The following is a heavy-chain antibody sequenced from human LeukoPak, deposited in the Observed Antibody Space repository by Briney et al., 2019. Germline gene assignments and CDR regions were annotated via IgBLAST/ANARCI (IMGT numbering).Heavy chain of an antibody. CDR3: ATFGFDWNLGY. CDR1: GFTFSNYY. D-gene: IGHD3-9*01. J-gene: IGHJ4*02. CDR2: INSDGRDR. Sequence: GGSLRLSCAASGFTFSNYYVHWVRQPPGKGLVWVSRINSDGRDRGYVDSVKGRFTISRDNAKNTVYLQMNSLRAEDTAVYYCATFGFDWNLGYWGQGTLVTVSS. V-gene: IGHV3-74*01.